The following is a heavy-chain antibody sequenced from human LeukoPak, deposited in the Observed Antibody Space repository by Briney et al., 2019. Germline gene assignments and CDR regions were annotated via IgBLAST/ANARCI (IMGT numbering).Heavy chain of an antibody. CDR2: ISTSGGST. J-gene: IGHJ3*02. CDR1: GFTFSSYA. D-gene: IGHD3-10*01. V-gene: IGHV3-23*01. Sequence: PGGSLRLSCAASGFTFSSYAMSWVRQAPGKGLEWVSAISTSGGSTYYADSVKGRFTISRDNSKNTLYLQMNSLRAEDTAVYYCATHFYDSGSANAFDIWGQGTMVTVSS. CDR3: ATHFYDSGSANAFDI.